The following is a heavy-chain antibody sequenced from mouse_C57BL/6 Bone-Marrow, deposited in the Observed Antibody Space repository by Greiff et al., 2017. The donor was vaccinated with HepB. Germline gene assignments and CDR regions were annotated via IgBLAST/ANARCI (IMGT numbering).Heavy chain of an antibody. V-gene: IGHV1-72*01. CDR1: GYTFTSYW. Sequence: KESCKASGYTFTSYWMHWVKQRPGRGLEWIGRIDPNSGGTKYNEKFKSKATLTVDKPSSTAYMQLSSLTSEDSAVYYCARDYYGSSLLFAYWGQGTLVTVSA. D-gene: IGHD1-1*01. J-gene: IGHJ3*01. CDR3: ARDYYGSSLLFAY. CDR2: IDPNSGGT.